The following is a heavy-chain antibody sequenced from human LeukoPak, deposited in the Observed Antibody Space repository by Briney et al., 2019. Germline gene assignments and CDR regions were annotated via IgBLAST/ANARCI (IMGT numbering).Heavy chain of an antibody. CDR1: GFNFNSYS. Sequence: GGSLRLSCAASGFNFNSYSMNWVRQAPGKGLEWVSSISSSRSYIYYADSVKGRFTISRDNAKNSLYLQMNSLRAEDTAVYYCARDSGYAFDIWGQGTMVTVSS. CDR2: ISSSRSYI. D-gene: IGHD1-26*01. CDR3: ARDSGYAFDI. J-gene: IGHJ3*02. V-gene: IGHV3-21*01.